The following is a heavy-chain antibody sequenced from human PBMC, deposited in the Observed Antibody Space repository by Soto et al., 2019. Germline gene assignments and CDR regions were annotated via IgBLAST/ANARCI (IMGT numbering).Heavy chain of an antibody. CDR2: IKSDGSTT. V-gene: IGHV3-74*01. D-gene: IGHD2-15*01. Sequence: GGSLRLSCAASGFTFSTYWMHWVRQAPGKGLVWISHIKSDGSTTNYADSVKGRFTISRDNAKNTLYLQMNSLRAEDTAVYYCTRGSGGQPPYFNYWGQGALVTVSS. CDR1: GFTFSTYW. CDR3: TRGSGGQPPYFNY. J-gene: IGHJ4*02.